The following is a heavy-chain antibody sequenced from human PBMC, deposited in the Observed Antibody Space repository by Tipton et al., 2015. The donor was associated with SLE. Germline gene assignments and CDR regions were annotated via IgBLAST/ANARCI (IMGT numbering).Heavy chain of an antibody. D-gene: IGHD3-10*01. CDR1: GYSISSGYY. Sequence: TLSLTCAVSGYSISSGYYWGWIRQPPGKGLEWIGSIYHSGSTYYNPSLKSRVTISVDTSKNQFSLKLSSVTAADTAVYYCARNYGSGKRDAFDIWGQGTMVTVSS. CDR2: IYHSGST. J-gene: IGHJ3*02. V-gene: IGHV4-38-2*01. CDR3: ARNYGSGKRDAFDI.